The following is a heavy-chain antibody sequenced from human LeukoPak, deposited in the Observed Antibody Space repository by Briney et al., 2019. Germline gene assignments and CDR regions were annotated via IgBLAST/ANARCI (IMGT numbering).Heavy chain of an antibody. CDR3: ARAPSLFYYDSSGYYNGYFDL. CDR2: INHNGNVN. Sequence: GGSLRLSCAASGFTFSSYWMNWARQAPGKGLEWVASINHNGNVNYYVDSVKGRFTISRDNAKNSLYLQMSNLRAEDTAVYFCARAPSLFYYDSSGYYNGYFDLWGRGTLVTVSP. J-gene: IGHJ2*01. CDR1: GFTFSSYW. V-gene: IGHV3-7*03. D-gene: IGHD3-22*01.